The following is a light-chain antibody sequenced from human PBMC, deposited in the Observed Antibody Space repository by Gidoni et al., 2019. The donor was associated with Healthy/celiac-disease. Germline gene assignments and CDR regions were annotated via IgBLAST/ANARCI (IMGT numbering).Light chain of an antibody. Sequence: ELVLTQSTATLSLSPGERATLSCRASQSVSSYLAWYQQKPGQAPRLLIYDASNRATGIPARFSGSGSGTDCTLTIRSLEPEDFAVYYCQQRSNRRTFGQGTKVEIK. CDR1: QSVSSY. V-gene: IGKV3-11*01. CDR3: QQRSNRRT. CDR2: DAS. J-gene: IGKJ1*01.